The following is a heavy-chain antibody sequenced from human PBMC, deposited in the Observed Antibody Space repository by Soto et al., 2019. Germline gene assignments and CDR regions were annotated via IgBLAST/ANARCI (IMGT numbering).Heavy chain of an antibody. Sequence: EVQLVESGGGLVKPGGSLRLSCAASGFTFSNAWMNWVRQAPGKGLEWVGRIKSKTDGGTTDYAAPVKGRFTISRDDSKNTLYLQMNSLKTEDTAVYYCTTGFSPAPSEEFDYWGQGTLVTVSS. CDR3: TTGFSPAPSEEFDY. V-gene: IGHV3-15*07. D-gene: IGHD3-3*01. J-gene: IGHJ4*02. CDR2: IKSKTDGGTT. CDR1: GFTFSNAW.